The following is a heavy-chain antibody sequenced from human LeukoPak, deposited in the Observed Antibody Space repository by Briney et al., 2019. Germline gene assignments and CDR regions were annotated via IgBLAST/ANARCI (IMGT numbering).Heavy chain of an antibody. V-gene: IGHV3-15*01. CDR1: GFTFSSYA. J-gene: IGHJ4*02. Sequence: GGSLRLSCAASGFTFSSYAMSWVRQAPGKGLEWVGRIKGKSEGGPTDFAAPVKGRFTISRDDSLNTLYLQMNSLKIEDAAVYYCTTDPPGRYWGQGTLVTVSS. CDR3: TTDPPGRY. CDR2: IKGKSEGGPT.